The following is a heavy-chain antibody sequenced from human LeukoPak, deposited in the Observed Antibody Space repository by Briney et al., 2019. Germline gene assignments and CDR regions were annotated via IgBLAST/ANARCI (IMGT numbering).Heavy chain of an antibody. J-gene: IGHJ5*02. D-gene: IGHD3-10*01. CDR2: ISYDGSNK. V-gene: IGHV3-30*18. Sequence: AGRSLRLSCAASGFTFSSYGMHWVRQAPGKGLEWVAVISYDGSNKYYADSVKGRFTISRDNSKNTLYLQMNSLRAEDTAVYYCAKGGYYYGSGGYYKDPSWGQGTLVTVSS. CDR3: AKGGYYYGSGGYYKDPS. CDR1: GFTFSSYG.